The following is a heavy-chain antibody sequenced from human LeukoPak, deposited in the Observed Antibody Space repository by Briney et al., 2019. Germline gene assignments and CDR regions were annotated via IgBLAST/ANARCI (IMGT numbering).Heavy chain of an antibody. CDR2: INHSGST. D-gene: IGHD3-22*01. Sequence: SETLSLTCAVYGGSFSGYYWNWIRQPPGKALEWVGEINHSGSTNYNPSLKSRVTTSVDTSKNQFSLKLSSVTAADTAVYFCARGPYSYDSSGAFDIWGQGTMVTVSS. V-gene: IGHV4-34*01. J-gene: IGHJ3*02. CDR1: GGSFSGYY. CDR3: ARGPYSYDSSGAFDI.